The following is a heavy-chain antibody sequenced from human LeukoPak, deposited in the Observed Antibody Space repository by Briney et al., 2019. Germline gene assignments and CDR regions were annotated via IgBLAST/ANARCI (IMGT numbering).Heavy chain of an antibody. J-gene: IGHJ4*02. CDR3: VRGSGGYDPLAFDS. CDR1: GFIFSGYS. CDR2: ISSSSTTM. V-gene: IGHV3-48*04. Sequence: GGSLRLSCAASGFIFSGYSMNWVRRAPGKGLEWISYISSSSTTMYYADSVKGRFTISRDNPKNSLYLQMNSLRAEDTAVYHCVRGSGGYDPLAFDSWGQGTLVTVSS. D-gene: IGHD5-12*01.